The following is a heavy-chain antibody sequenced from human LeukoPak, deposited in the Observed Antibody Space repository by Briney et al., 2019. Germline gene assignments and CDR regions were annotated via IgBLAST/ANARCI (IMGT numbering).Heavy chain of an antibody. CDR2: IYSGGST. CDR1: GFTVSSNY. V-gene: IGHV3-66*01. J-gene: IGHJ4*02. CDR3: ARGRSLKGYFDY. Sequence: GESLRLSCAASGFTVSSNYMSWVRQAPGKGLEWVSVIYSGGSTYYADSVKGRFTISRDNSKNTLYLQMNSLRAEDTAVYYCARGRSLKGYFDYWGQGTQVAVSS.